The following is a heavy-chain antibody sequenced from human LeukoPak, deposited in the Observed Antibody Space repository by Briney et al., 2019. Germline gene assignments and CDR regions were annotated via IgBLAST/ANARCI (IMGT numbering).Heavy chain of an antibody. CDR3: ASIVVVPAAREVFDY. Sequence: GGSLRLSCAASGFTVSSNYMSWVRQAPGKGLEWVSVIYSGGSTYYADSVKGRFTISRDNSKNTLYLQMNSLRAEDTAVYYCASIVVVPAAREVFDYWGQGTLVTVSS. J-gene: IGHJ4*02. CDR2: IYSGGST. D-gene: IGHD2-2*01. V-gene: IGHV3-66*01. CDR1: GFTVSSNY.